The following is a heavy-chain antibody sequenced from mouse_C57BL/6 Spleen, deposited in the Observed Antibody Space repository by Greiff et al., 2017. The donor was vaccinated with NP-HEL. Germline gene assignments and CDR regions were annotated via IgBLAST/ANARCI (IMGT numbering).Heavy chain of an antibody. V-gene: IGHV3-6*01. D-gene: IGHD1-1*01. CDR1: GYSITSGYY. CDR2: ISYDGSN. Sequence: ESGPGLVKPSQSLSLTCSVTGYSITSGYYWNWIRQFPGNKLEWMGYISYDGSNNYNPSLKNRISITRDTSKNQFFLKLNSVTTEDTATYYCARDSFYYGAMDYWGQGTSVTVSS. CDR3: ARDSFYYGAMDY. J-gene: IGHJ4*01.